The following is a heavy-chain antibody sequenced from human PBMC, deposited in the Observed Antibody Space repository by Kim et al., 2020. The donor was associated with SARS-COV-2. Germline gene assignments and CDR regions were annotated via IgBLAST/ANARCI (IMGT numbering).Heavy chain of an antibody. CDR1: GGTFSSYA. J-gene: IGHJ5*02. CDR2: IIPIFGTA. V-gene: IGHV1-69*13. Sequence: SVKVSCKASGGTFSSYAISWVRQAPGQGLEWMGGIIPIFGTANYAQKFQGRVTITADESTSTAYMELSSLRSEDTAVYYCARAPSEDELLSEWWFDPWGQGTLVTVSS. CDR3: ARAPSEDELLSEWWFDP. D-gene: IGHD2-15*01.